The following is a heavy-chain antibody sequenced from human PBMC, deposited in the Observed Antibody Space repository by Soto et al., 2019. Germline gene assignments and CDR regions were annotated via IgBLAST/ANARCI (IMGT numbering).Heavy chain of an antibody. CDR1: GFTFSSYG. J-gene: IGHJ3*02. Sequence: PGGSLRLSCAASGFTFSSYGMHWVRQAPGKGLEWVAVISYDGSNKYYADSVKGRFTISRDNSKNTLYLQMNSLRAEDTAVYYCAKDFGVAPQYCGGDCYPKGPAYAFDIWGQGTTVTVSS. V-gene: IGHV3-30*18. CDR2: ISYDGSNK. D-gene: IGHD2-21*02. CDR3: AKDFGVAPQYCGGDCYPKGPAYAFDI.